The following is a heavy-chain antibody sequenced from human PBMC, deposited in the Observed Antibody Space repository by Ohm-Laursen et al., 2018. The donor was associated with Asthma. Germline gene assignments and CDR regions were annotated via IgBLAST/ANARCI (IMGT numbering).Heavy chain of an antibody. Sequence: SLRLSCTASGFTFSSYAMSWVRQAPGKGLEWVSAISGGGDNTNYADSVKGRFTISRDESKNTLFLQMNSLRAEDTAVYYCVKVIDLSAWRLYFDSWGQGTLVTVSS. CDR1: GFTFSSYA. V-gene: IGHV3-23*01. CDR3: VKVIDLSAWRLYFDS. J-gene: IGHJ4*02. D-gene: IGHD6-19*01. CDR2: ISGGGDNT.